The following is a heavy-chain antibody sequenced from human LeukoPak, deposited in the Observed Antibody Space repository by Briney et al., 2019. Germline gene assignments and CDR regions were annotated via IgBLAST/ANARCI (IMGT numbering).Heavy chain of an antibody. CDR2: IIPILGIA. V-gene: IGHV1-69*04. J-gene: IGHJ4*02. Sequence: ASVKVSCKASGGTFSSYAISWVRQAPGQGLEWMGRIIPILGIANYAQKFQGRVTITADKSTSTAYMELSSLRSEDTAVYYCAREGQLEMPGGNYWGQGTLVTVSS. CDR3: AREGQLEMPGGNY. CDR1: GGTFSSYA. D-gene: IGHD1-1*01.